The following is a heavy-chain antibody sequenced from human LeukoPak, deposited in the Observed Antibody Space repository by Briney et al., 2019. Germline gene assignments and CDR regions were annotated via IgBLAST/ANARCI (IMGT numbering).Heavy chain of an antibody. V-gene: IGHV1-2*06. D-gene: IGHD5-12*01. Sequence: GASVKVSCKASGGTFSSYAISWVRQAPGQGLEWMGRINPNSGGTNYAQKFQGRVTMTRDTSISTAYMELSRLRSDDTAVYYCAKNSYSGYDLRGPWGQGTLVTVSS. CDR2: INPNSGGT. CDR3: AKNSYSGYDLRGP. J-gene: IGHJ5*02. CDR1: GGTFSSYA.